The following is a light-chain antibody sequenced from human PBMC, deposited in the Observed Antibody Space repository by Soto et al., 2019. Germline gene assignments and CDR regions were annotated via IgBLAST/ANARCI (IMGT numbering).Light chain of an antibody. Sequence: QSVLTQPPSASGAPGQTVTISCTGTSSNLGAGYDVHWYQQLPGAAPKLVIFDNRNRPSGVPERFSGSKSGTSASLAITGVQAEDDADYYCQASDASLTASVFGGGTKLTVL. CDR3: QASDASLTASV. J-gene: IGLJ3*02. CDR1: SSNLGAGYD. CDR2: DNR. V-gene: IGLV1-40*01.